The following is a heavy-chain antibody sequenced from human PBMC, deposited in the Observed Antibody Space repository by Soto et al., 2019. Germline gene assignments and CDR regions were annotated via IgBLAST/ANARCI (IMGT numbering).Heavy chain of an antibody. D-gene: IGHD4-17*01. J-gene: IGHJ6*02. CDR3: ARVRSYGMDV. CDR1: GDSISSDDYY. Sequence: KSSETLSLTCTVSGDSISSDDYYWSWIRQPPGKGLEWIGYIYYRGSPYYNASLESRVIISLDTSKNQFSLVLSSVTAADTAVYYCARVRSYGMDVWGQGTTVTVSS. CDR2: IYYRGSP. V-gene: IGHV4-30-4*01.